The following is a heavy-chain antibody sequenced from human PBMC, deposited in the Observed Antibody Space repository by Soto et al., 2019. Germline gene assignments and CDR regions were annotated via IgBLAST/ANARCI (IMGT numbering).Heavy chain of an antibody. D-gene: IGHD2-21*02. CDR3: AKGILASCYSDSDY. J-gene: IGHJ4*02. CDR2: ISGSGVST. V-gene: IGHV3-23*01. Sequence: EVQLLESGGGLVQPGGSLRLSCAASGFTFSSYAMTWVRQAPGKGLEWVSGISGSGVSTYYADSVKGRFTISRNNYKNTLYLQINCLRASDTALYYCAKGILASCYSDSDYWCQGTLVTVSS. CDR1: GFTFSSYA.